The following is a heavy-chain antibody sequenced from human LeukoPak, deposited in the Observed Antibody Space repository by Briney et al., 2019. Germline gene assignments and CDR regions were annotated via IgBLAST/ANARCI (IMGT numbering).Heavy chain of an antibody. CDR1: GYSFTSYW. V-gene: IGHV5-51*01. J-gene: IGHJ5*02. Sequence: GESLKISCKGSGYSFTSYWIGWVRQMPGKGLGWMGIIYPGDSDTRYSPSFQGQVTISADKSISTAYLQWSSLKASDTAMHYCARLDLYYDSSGYYMPYWWFDPWGQGTLVTVSS. CDR2: IYPGDSDT. D-gene: IGHD3-22*01. CDR3: ARLDLYYDSSGYYMPYWWFDP.